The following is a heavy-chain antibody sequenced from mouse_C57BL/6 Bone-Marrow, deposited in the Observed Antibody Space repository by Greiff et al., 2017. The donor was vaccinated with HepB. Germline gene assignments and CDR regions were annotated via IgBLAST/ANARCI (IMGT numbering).Heavy chain of an antibody. Sequence: VQLQQPGAELVRPGSSVKLSCKASGYTFTSYWMDWVKQRPGQGLEWIGNIYPSDSETHYNQKFKDKATLTVDKSSSTAYMQLSSLTSEDSAVYYCARAPYGYYLYDFDYWGQGTTLTVSS. D-gene: IGHD2-3*01. CDR1: GYTFTSYW. CDR3: ARAPYGYYLYDFDY. CDR2: IYPSDSET. V-gene: IGHV1-61*01. J-gene: IGHJ2*01.